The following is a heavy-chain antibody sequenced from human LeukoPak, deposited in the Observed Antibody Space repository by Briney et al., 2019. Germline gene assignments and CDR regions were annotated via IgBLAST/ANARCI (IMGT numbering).Heavy chain of an antibody. J-gene: IGHJ4*02. CDR2: INSDGSGP. Sequence: GGSLRLSCVASGFTFSNYWMHWVRQAPEKGLMWVSKINSDGSGPDYADSVRGRFTISRDNAKNTLYLQMNSLRAEDTAVYYCARDVYGLGDYWGQGTLVTVSS. D-gene: IGHD1-14*01. V-gene: IGHV3-74*01. CDR3: ARDVYGLGDY. CDR1: GFTFSNYW.